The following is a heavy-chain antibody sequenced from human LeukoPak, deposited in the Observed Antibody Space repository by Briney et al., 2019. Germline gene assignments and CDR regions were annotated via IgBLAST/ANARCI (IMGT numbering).Heavy chain of an antibody. CDR1: GFTFSSYA. D-gene: IGHD2-2*01. CDR3: ASNIVVVPAAHGAFDI. V-gene: IGHV3-23*01. CDR2: ISGSGGST. J-gene: IGHJ3*02. Sequence: GGSLRLSCAASGFTFSSYAMSWVRQAPGKGLEWVSAISGSGGSTYYADSVKGRFTISRDNSKNTLYLQMNSLRAEDTAVYYCASNIVVVPAAHGAFDIWGQGTMVTVSS.